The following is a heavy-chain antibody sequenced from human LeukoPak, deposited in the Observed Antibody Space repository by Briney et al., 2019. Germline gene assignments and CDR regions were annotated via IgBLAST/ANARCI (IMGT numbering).Heavy chain of an antibody. CDR2: IYHSGST. V-gene: IGHV4-39*07. CDR1: GGSISSNSYY. Sequence: PSETLSLTCAVSGGSISSNSYYWGWIRQPPGKGLEWIGSIYHSGSTYYNPSLKSRVTISVDTSKNQFSLKLSSVTAADTAVYYCASESSYSAFDIWGQGTMVTVSS. J-gene: IGHJ3*02. D-gene: IGHD1-26*01. CDR3: ASESSYSAFDI.